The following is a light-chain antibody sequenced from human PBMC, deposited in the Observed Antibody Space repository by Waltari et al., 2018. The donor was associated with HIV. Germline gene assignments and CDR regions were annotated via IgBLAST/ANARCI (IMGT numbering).Light chain of an antibody. Sequence: QSVLTQPPSASGTPGQRVTISCSGSSSNIGSNYLYWYQQVPGTAPKLLIYRNNVRPSWFPDRFSCSKSGTSASLAIGGLRSEDEADYYCAAWDDSLSGLVFGGGTKLTVL. CDR2: RNN. CDR3: AAWDDSLSGLV. V-gene: IGLV1-47*01. CDR1: SSNIGSNY. J-gene: IGLJ3*02.